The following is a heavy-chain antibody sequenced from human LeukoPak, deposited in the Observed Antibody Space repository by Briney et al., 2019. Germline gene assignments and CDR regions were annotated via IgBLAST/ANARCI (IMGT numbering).Heavy chain of an antibody. J-gene: IGHJ5*02. D-gene: IGHD4/OR15-4a*01. CDR1: GFPFDDHA. CDR2: ISGGGGDT. CDR3: VRIPNSANFPNWFDP. Sequence: GXSLRLSCAASGFPFDDHAMHWVRHAPGKGLEWDSLISGGGGDTYYADSVKVRFTISRDNAKNSLSLQMNSLRAEDTAVYYCVRIPNSANFPNWFDPWGQGTLVTVSS. V-gene: IGHV3-43*02.